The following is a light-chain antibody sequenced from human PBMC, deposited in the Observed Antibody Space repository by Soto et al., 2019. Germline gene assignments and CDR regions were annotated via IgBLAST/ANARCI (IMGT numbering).Light chain of an antibody. CDR2: EVS. J-gene: IGLJ3*02. Sequence: QSVLTQPASVSGSPGQSITISCAGTTTDVGAYNYVSWYQQHPGKAPKLIIYEVSNRPSGVSNRFSGSKSDNTASLTISGLQAEDEADYYCSSYAGSNNLVFGGGTKVTVL. CDR3: SSYAGSNNLV. CDR1: TTDVGAYNY. V-gene: IGLV2-14*01.